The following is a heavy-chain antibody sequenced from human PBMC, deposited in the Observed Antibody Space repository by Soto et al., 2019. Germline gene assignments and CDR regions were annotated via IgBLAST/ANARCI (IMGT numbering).Heavy chain of an antibody. CDR1: GFTFRSYA. CDR2: ISGSGGST. V-gene: IGHV3-23*01. J-gene: IGHJ4*02. D-gene: IGHD6-6*01. CDR3: AARSQYYFDY. Sequence: GGSLRLSCAASGFTFRSYAMSWVRQAPGKGLEWVSAISGSGGSTYYADSVKGRFTISRDNSKNTLYLQMNSLRSEDVAVYYCAARSQYYFDYWGQGTLVTVSS.